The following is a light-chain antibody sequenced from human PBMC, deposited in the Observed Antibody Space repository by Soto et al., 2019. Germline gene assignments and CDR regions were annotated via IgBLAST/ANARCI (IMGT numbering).Light chain of an antibody. J-gene: IGKJ1*01. Sequence: ENVLTSVPGTPFFFVRERDTPSPRASQSLSSNYLAWYQQKPGQAPTVLIYEAFRRATGIPDRFSGSGSGTDFTLTISRLEPEDFAVYYCQQYDTSATFGQGTKVDIK. CDR3: QQYDTSAT. CDR1: QSLSSNY. CDR2: EAF. V-gene: IGKV3-20*01.